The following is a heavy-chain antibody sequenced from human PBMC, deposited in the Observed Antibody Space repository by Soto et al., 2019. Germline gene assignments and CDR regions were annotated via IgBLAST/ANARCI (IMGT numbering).Heavy chain of an antibody. CDR1: GYTFSRYW. Sequence: EVQLVQSGAEVKQAGESLKISCKTSGYTFSRYWIAWVRQTPGRGLEWMGNIYPADSDTRYSPSFQGQVTISADKSTSTAYLHWNSLKASDSATYYCARKDSSGYSNWFDPWGQGTLVTVSS. J-gene: IGHJ5*02. V-gene: IGHV5-51*01. CDR2: IYPADSDT. CDR3: ARKDSSGYSNWFDP. D-gene: IGHD3-22*01.